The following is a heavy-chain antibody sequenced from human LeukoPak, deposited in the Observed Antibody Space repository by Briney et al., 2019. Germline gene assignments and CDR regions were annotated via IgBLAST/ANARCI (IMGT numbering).Heavy chain of an antibody. D-gene: IGHD2-21*02. CDR1: GFTFSDYY. CDR2: ISSSGSTI. J-gene: IGHJ2*01. CDR3: AKDGPYCGGDCYWYFDL. Sequence: GGSLRLSCAASGFTFSDYYMSWIRQAPGKGLEWVSYISSSGSTIYYADSVKGRFTISRDNSKNTLYLQMNSLRAEDTAVYYCAKDGPYCGGDCYWYFDLWGRGTLVTVSS. V-gene: IGHV3-11*01.